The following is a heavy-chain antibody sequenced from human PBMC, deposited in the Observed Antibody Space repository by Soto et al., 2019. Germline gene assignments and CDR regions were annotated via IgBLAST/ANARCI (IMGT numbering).Heavy chain of an antibody. CDR1: GGTFSSYA. CDR3: AIDYYGSGSYGGFDY. J-gene: IGHJ4*02. D-gene: IGHD3-10*01. V-gene: IGHV1-69*13. CDR2: IIPIFGTA. Sequence: SVKVSCKASGGTFSSYAISWLRQAPGQGLEWMGGIIPIFGTANYAQKFQGRVTITADESTSTAYMELSSLRSEDTAVYYCAIDYYGSGSYGGFDYWGQGTLVTVSS.